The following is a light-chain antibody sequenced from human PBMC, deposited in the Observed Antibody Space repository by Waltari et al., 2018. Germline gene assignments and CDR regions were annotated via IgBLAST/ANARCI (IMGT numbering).Light chain of an antibody. J-gene: IGLJ1*01. CDR1: KLGHKF. CDR3: QAWDSSSDSYV. V-gene: IGLV3-1*01. CDR2: QDK. Sequence: SYELTQPPSVSVSAGQTASITCSGDKLGHKFVCWFQQRPGQSPVLVIYQDKKRPSGIPERFSGSNSGNTATLTSSGTQPLDEADYYCQAWDSSSDSYVFGSGTKVTV.